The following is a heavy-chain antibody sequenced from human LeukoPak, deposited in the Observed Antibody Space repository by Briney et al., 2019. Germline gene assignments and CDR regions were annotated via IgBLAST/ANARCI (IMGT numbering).Heavy chain of an antibody. Sequence: PSQTLSLTCTVSGGSISSGGYYWSWIRQHPGKGLEWIGYIYYSGSTYYNPSLKSRVTISVDTSKNQFSLQLNSVTPEDTAVYYCARGYGYSSSWRHYYYYGMDVWGQGTTVTVSS. D-gene: IGHD6-13*01. CDR1: GGSISSGGYY. CDR2: IYYSGST. J-gene: IGHJ6*02. V-gene: IGHV4-31*03. CDR3: ARGYGYSSSWRHYYYYGMDV.